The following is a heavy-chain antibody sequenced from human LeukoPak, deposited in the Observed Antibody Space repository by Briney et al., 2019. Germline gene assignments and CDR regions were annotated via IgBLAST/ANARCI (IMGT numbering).Heavy chain of an antibody. D-gene: IGHD4-17*01. CDR1: GGSFSGYY. CDR3: ARVPTTVTTGFAFDI. V-gene: IGHV4-34*01. J-gene: IGHJ3*02. Sequence: SETLSLTCAVYGGSFSGYYWSWIRQPPGKGLEWIGEINHSGSTNYNPSLKSRVTISVDTSKNQFSLKLSSVTAADTAVYYCARVPTTVTTGFAFDIWGQGTMATVSS. CDR2: INHSGST.